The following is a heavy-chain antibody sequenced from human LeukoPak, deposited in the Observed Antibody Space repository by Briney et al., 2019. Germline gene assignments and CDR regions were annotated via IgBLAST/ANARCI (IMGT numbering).Heavy chain of an antibody. Sequence: KPSETLSLTCTVSDYSISSDSYWGWIRQPPGKGLEWIGSIYHSGSTYYNPSLKSRVTMSVDTSKNQFSLKLSSVTAADTAVYYCARVTAVAGNGGDYWGQGTLVTVSS. CDR3: ARVTAVAGNGGDY. D-gene: IGHD6-19*01. V-gene: IGHV4-38-2*02. CDR2: IYHSGST. J-gene: IGHJ4*02. CDR1: DYSISSDSY.